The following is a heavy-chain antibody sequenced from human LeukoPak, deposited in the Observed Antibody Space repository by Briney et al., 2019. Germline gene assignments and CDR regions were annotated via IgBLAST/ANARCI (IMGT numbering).Heavy chain of an antibody. CDR3: ARSLPYGTTWYGRSDF. D-gene: IGHD6-13*01. CDR2: IRQDGDTK. J-gene: IGHJ4*02. CDR1: GFAFNAYW. V-gene: IGHV3-7*03. Sequence: GGSLRLSCAASGFAFNAYWMTWVRQAPGQGLEWVANIRQDGDTKYVDSVKGRFTISRDNAMNSMYLQMNSLRAEDTAIYYCARSLPYGTTWYGRSDFWGQGTLVTVSS.